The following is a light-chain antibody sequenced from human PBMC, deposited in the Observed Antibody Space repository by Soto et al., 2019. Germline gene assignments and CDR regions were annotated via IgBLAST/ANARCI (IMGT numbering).Light chain of an antibody. CDR1: QTVLYSTNNKNY. CDR2: WAS. Sequence: DIVLTQSPDSLTLSLGERATINCKSSQTVLYSTNNKNYLAWYQQKPGQPPKLLIYWASTRESGVPDRFTGSGSATDFTLTITSLQAEDVAVYYCQQYYGITETLGKGTKVEIK. CDR3: QQYYGITET. J-gene: IGKJ2*01. V-gene: IGKV4-1*01.